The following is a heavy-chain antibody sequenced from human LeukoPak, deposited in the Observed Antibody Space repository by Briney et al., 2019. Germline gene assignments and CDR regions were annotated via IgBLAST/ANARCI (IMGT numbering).Heavy chain of an antibody. D-gene: IGHD2-2*01. J-gene: IGHJ5*02. Sequence: GGSLRLSCAASGFTLSSYAMSWVRQAPRKGLEWVSAISGGDAITYYADSVKGRFTISRDNSKNTLYLHMNSLRAEDTALYYCVKDAVVVPTGWFDPWGQGTLVTVSS. CDR3: VKDAVVVPTGWFDP. V-gene: IGHV3-23*01. CDR1: GFTLSSYA. CDR2: ISGGDAIT.